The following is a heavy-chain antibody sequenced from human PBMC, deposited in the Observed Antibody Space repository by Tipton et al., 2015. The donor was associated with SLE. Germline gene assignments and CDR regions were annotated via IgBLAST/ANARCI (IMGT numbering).Heavy chain of an antibody. D-gene: IGHD7-27*01. Sequence: SLRLSCAASGFTFSTYWMHWVRQAPGKGLVWVSRIYIDGSSANYADSVKGRFTISRDNAKDTLYLQMNSLRAEDTAVYYRARALTADRGRAFDIWGQGTMVTVSS. CDR3: ARALTADRGRAFDI. J-gene: IGHJ3*02. CDR2: IYIDGSSA. V-gene: IGHV3-74*01. CDR1: GFTFSTYW.